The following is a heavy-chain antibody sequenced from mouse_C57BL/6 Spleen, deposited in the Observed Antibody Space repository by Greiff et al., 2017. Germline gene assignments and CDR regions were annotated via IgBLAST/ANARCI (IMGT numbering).Heavy chain of an antibody. CDR3: TPYGGRGDFDV. D-gene: IGHD1-1*02. CDR1: GFNINDYY. Sequence: EVQLQQSGAELVRPGASVKFSCTASGFNINDYYMHWVKQRPEQGLEWIGRIVPEDGDTEYAPKFQGKATITADTSSNPSFLQLRSLTSEDTAVYCCTPYGGRGDFDVWGTGTTVTVSS. CDR2: IVPEDGDT. J-gene: IGHJ1*03. V-gene: IGHV14-1*01.